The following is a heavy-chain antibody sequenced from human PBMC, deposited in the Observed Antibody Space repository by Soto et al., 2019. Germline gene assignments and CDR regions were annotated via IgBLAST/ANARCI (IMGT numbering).Heavy chain of an antibody. CDR3: ARGDGDYYDGNGYLGRH. J-gene: IGHJ4*02. D-gene: IGHD3-22*01. CDR1: GFTFGPFW. CDR2: INSDGSRT. V-gene: IGHV3-74*01. Sequence: GGSLRLSCAASGFTFGPFWMHWVRQAPGKGLGWVSRINSDGSRTSDADSAKGRFTISRDNAKNTVYLQMNSLRAEDTAVYSCARGDGDYYDGNGYLGRHWGQGTLVTVSS.